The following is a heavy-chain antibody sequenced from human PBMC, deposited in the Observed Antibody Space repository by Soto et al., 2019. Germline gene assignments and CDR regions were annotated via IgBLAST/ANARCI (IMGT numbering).Heavy chain of an antibody. CDR1: GYTFTSYA. V-gene: IGHV1-3*01. CDR3: ARDLGYALPDY. CDR2: INADNGNT. Sequence: ASVKASCKASGYTFTSYAMHWVRQAPGQRLEWMGWINADNGNTKYSQKFQGGVTITRDTSASTAYMELSSLRSEDTAVYYCARDLGYALPDYWGQGTLVTSPQ. J-gene: IGHJ4*02. D-gene: IGHD2-15*01.